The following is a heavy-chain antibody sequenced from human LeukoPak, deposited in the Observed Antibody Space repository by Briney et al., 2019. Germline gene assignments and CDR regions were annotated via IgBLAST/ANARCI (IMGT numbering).Heavy chain of an antibody. CDR1: GYSVSSGYY. CDR2: IYHSGST. V-gene: IGHV4-38-2*02. Sequence: PSETLSLTCTVSGYSVSSGYYWGWIRQSPGKGLEWIGSIYHSGSTYYSPSLRSRITISVDTSKNQFSLKLSSVTAADTAVYYCARLGRSHPYYYYYMDVWGKGTTVTVSS. J-gene: IGHJ6*03. D-gene: IGHD2-15*01. CDR3: ARLGRSHPYYYYYMDV.